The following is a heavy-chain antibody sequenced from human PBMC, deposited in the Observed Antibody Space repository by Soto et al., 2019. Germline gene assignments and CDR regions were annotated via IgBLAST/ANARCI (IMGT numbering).Heavy chain of an antibody. J-gene: IGHJ5*02. D-gene: IGHD6-6*01. CDR1: GGSISSYY. V-gene: IGHV4-59*01. CDR3: ARWHSSSLNWFDP. Sequence: KTSETLSLTCTVSGGSISSYYWSWIRQPPGKGLEWIGYIYYSGSTNYNPSLKSRVTISVDTSKNPFSLKLSSVTAADTAVYYCARWHSSSLNWFDPWGQGTLVTVSS. CDR2: IYYSGST.